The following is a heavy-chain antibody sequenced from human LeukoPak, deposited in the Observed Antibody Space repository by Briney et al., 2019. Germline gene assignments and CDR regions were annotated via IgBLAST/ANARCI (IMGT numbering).Heavy chain of an antibody. J-gene: IGHJ4*02. CDR3: ARRIAAAGHFDY. V-gene: IGHV1-3*01. Sequence: ASVKVSCKASGYTFTSYDINWVRQATGQRLEWMGWINAGNGNTKYSQKFQGRVTITRDTSASTAYMELSSLRSEDTAVYYCARRIAAAGHFDYWGQGTLVTVSS. CDR2: INAGNGNT. D-gene: IGHD6-13*01. CDR1: GYTFTSYD.